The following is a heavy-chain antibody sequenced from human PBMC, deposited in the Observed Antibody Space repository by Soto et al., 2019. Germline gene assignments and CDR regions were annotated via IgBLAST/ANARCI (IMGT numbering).Heavy chain of an antibody. J-gene: IGHJ4*02. CDR2: IYYSGSA. V-gene: IGHV4-61*01. Sequence: QVQLQESGPGLVKPSETLSLTCTVSGGSVSSDSYYWNWIRQPPGKGLEWIGYIYYSGSANYNPSLKSRVAISVDTSKNQFSLKLSSVTAADTAVYYCARVSNWNYGVYWGQGTLVTVSS. D-gene: IGHD1-7*01. CDR3: ARVSNWNYGVY. CDR1: GGSVSSDSYY.